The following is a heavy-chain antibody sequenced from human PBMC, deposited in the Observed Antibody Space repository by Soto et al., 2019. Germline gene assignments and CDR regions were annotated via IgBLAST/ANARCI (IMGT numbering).Heavy chain of an antibody. CDR3: AREGLPTGTTQPLDYYYYMDV. J-gene: IGHJ6*03. V-gene: IGHV1-69*08. D-gene: IGHD4-17*01. CDR2: IIPILGIA. Sequence: QVQLVQSGAEVKKPGSSVKVSCKASGGTFSSYTISWVRQAPGQGLEWMGRIIPILGIANYAQKFQGRVTITADKSTSTAYMELSRLRSEDTAVYYCAREGLPTGTTQPLDYYYYMDVWGKGTTVTVSS. CDR1: GGTFSSYT.